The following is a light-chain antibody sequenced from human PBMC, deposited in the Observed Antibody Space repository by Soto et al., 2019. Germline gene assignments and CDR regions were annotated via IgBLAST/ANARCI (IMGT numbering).Light chain of an antibody. CDR1: SSDIGGYNY. CDR3: SSYTSSIPLV. J-gene: IGLJ2*01. CDR2: DVS. V-gene: IGLV2-14*03. Sequence: QSALTQPASVSGSPGQSITISCTGTSSDIGGYNYVSWYQQHPGNVPKLIIYDVSNRPSGVSDRFSGSKSGNTASLTISELQADDEADYYCSSYTSSIPLVFGGGTQLTVL.